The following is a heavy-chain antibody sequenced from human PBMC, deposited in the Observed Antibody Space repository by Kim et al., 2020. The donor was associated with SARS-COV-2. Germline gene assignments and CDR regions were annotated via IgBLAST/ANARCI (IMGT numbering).Heavy chain of an antibody. CDR2: ISGSGGST. CDR1: GFTFSSYA. CDR3: AKVRLRTPMIVVVITMYYFDY. Sequence: GGSLRLSCAASGFTFSSYAMSWVRQAPGKGLEWVSAISGSGGSTYYADSVKGRFTISRDNSKNTLYLQMNSLRAEDTAVYYCAKVRLRTPMIVVVITMYYFDYWGQGTLVTVSS. J-gene: IGHJ4*02. V-gene: IGHV3-23*01. D-gene: IGHD3-22*01.